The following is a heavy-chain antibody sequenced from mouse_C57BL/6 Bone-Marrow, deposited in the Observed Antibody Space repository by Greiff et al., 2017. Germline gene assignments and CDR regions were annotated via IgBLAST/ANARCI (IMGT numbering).Heavy chain of an antibody. V-gene: IGHV2-2*01. J-gene: IGHJ2*01. CDR1: GFSLTSYG. CDR2: IWSGGST. CDR3: ASLDFDY. Sequence: VQVVESGPGLVQPSQSLSITCTVSGFSLTSYGVHWVRQSPGKGLAWLGVIWSGGSTAYTAAFISSLSISKDNSKSQVFFKMNSLQAYDTAIYYWASLDFDYWGQGTTLTVSS.